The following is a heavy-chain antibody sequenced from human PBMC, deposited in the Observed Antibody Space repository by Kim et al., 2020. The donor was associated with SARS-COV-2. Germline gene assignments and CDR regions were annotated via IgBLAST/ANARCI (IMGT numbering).Heavy chain of an antibody. CDR1: GGSFSGYY. D-gene: IGHD6-19*01. Sequence: SETLSLTCAVYGGSFSGYYWSWIRQPPGKGLEWIGEINHSGSTNYNPSLKSRVTISVDTSKNQFSLKLSSVTAADTAVYYCARGEGSGWYWYYFDYWGQGTLVTVSS. J-gene: IGHJ4*02. CDR3: ARGEGSGWYWYYFDY. V-gene: IGHV4-34*01. CDR2: INHSGST.